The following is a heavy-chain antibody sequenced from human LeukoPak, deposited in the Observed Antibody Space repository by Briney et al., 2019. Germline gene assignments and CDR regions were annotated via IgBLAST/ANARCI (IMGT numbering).Heavy chain of an antibody. V-gene: IGHV3-74*01. Sequence: GGSLRLSCAASGFTFSSHWMHWVRQAPGKGLAWVSRINGDGSETNYAGSVTGRFTISRDRARNSLYLQMDSLRPEDTALYYCAKDTGGNGAYFYAMDVWGQGTSVTVSS. CDR2: INGDGSET. J-gene: IGHJ6*02. CDR1: GFTFSSHW. D-gene: IGHD4-23*01. CDR3: AKDTGGNGAYFYAMDV.